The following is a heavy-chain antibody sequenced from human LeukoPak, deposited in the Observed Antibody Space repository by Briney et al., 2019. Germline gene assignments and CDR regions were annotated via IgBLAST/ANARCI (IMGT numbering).Heavy chain of an antibody. J-gene: IGHJ4*02. V-gene: IGHV3-23*01. CDR1: GFTFSSYG. Sequence: GGSLRLSCAASGFTFSSYGMHWVRQAPGKGLEWVSTISGSGGSTYYADSVKGRFTISRDNSKNTLHLQMNSLRAEDTAVYYCAKSAYYDSSGFYREYYFDYWGQGTLVTVSS. CDR3: AKSAYYDSSGFYREYYFDY. D-gene: IGHD3-22*01. CDR2: ISGSGGST.